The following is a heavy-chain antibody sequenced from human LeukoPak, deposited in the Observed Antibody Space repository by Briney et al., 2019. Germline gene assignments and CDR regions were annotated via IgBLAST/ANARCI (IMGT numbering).Heavy chain of an antibody. CDR3: ASCDCYSNYLFWYFDY. V-gene: IGHV1-69*13. D-gene: IGHD4-11*01. Sequence: AASVKVSCKASGGTFSSYAISWVRQAPGQGLEWMGGIIPIFGTANYAQKFQGRVTITADASTSTAYMELSSLRSEDTAVYYCASCDCYSNYLFWYFDYWGQGTLVTVSS. CDR1: GGTFSSYA. J-gene: IGHJ4*02. CDR2: IIPIFGTA.